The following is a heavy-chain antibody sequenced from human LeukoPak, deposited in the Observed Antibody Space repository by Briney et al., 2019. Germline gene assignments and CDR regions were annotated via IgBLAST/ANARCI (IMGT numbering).Heavy chain of an antibody. CDR2: ISWNSGSI. Sequence: GRSLRLSCAASGFTFDDYAMHWVRQAPGKGLEWVSGISWNSGSIGYADSVKGRFTISRDNAKSSLYLQMNSLRAEDTALYYCAKDIGRWLGSGVDYWGQGTLVTVSS. V-gene: IGHV3-9*01. CDR1: GFTFDDYA. CDR3: AKDIGRWLGSGVDY. J-gene: IGHJ4*02. D-gene: IGHD6-19*01.